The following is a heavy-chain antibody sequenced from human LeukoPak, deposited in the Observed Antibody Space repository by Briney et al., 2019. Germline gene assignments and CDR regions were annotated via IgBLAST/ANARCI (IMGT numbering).Heavy chain of an antibody. Sequence: GGSLRLSCAASGLTFSSHWMHWVRQAPRKGLVWVSRINSDGSSTSYADSVKGRFTISRDNAKNTLYLQMNSLRAEDTVVYYCARDLNYEGLFDYWGQGTLVTVSS. CDR3: ARDLNYEGLFDY. D-gene: IGHD4-11*01. CDR2: INSDGSST. V-gene: IGHV3-74*01. J-gene: IGHJ4*02. CDR1: GLTFSSHW.